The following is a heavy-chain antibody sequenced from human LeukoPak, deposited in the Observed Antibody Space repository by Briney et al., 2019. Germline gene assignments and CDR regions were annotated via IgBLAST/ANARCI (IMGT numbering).Heavy chain of an antibody. CDR3: ARVPYYGSDSRYYYYFGMDV. V-gene: IGHV3-21*01. CDR1: GFTFSTYS. CDR2: ISSGGSYI. Sequence: GGSLRLSCAASGFTFSTYSMNWVRQAPGRGLEWVASISSGGSYIYYADSVKGRFTISRDNAKNSLYLQMNSLRAEDTAVYYCARVPYYGSDSRYYYYFGMDVWGQGTTVTVSS. J-gene: IGHJ6*02. D-gene: IGHD4-23*01.